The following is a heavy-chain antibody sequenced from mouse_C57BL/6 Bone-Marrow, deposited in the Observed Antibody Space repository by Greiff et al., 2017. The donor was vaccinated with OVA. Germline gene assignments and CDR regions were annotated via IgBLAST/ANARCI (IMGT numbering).Heavy chain of an antibody. CDR1: GYTFTSYW. V-gene: IGHV1-5*01. J-gene: IGHJ1*03. CDR2: IYPGNSDT. Sequence: EVQLQQSGTVLARPGASVKMSCKTSGYTFTSYWMHWVKQRPGQGLEWIGAIYPGNSDTSYNQKFKGKAKLTAVTSASTAYMELSSLTNEDSAVYYYTSSLSLGYGSSYWYFDVWGTGTTVTVSS. CDR3: TSSLSLGYGSSYWYFDV. D-gene: IGHD1-1*01.